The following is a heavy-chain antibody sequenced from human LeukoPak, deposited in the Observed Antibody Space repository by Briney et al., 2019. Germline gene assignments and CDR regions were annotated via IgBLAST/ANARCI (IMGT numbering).Heavy chain of an antibody. CDR2: IIPIFGTA. V-gene: IGHV1-69*13. D-gene: IGHD1-14*01. CDR3: ARDLGNPDAFDI. J-gene: IGHJ3*02. CDR1: GGTFSSYA. Sequence: SVKVSCKASGGTFSSYAISWVRQAPGQGLEWMGGIIPIFGTANYARKFQGRVTITADESTSTAYMELSSLRSEDTAVYYCARDLGNPDAFDIWGQGTMVTVSS.